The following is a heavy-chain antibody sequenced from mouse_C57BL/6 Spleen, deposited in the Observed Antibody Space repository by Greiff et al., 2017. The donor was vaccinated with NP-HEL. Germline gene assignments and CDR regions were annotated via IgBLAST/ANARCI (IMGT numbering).Heavy chain of an antibody. CDR1: GYTFTDYE. CDR3: TNYSNYSLYFDY. D-gene: IGHD2-5*01. V-gene: IGHV1-15*01. CDR2: IDPETGGT. Sequence: QVHVKQSGAELVRPGASVTLSCKASGYTFTDYEMHWVKQTPVHGLEWIGAIDPETGGTAYNQKFTGKAILTADKSSSTAYMELRSLTSEDSAVYYCTNYSNYSLYFDYWGQGTTLTVSS. J-gene: IGHJ2*01.